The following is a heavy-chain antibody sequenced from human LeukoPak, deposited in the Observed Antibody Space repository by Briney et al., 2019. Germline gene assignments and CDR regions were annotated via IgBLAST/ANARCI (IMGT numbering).Heavy chain of an antibody. V-gene: IGHV3-48*01. CDR1: GFTFSSYS. J-gene: IGHJ3*02. CDR3: ATHELKDAFDI. D-gene: IGHD3-10*01. CDR2: ISSSSSTI. Sequence: PGGSLRPSCAASGFTFSSYSMNWVRQAPGKGLEWVSYISSSSSTIYYADSVKGRFTISRDNAKNSLYLQMNSLRAEDTAVYYCATHELKDAFDIWGQGTMVTVSS.